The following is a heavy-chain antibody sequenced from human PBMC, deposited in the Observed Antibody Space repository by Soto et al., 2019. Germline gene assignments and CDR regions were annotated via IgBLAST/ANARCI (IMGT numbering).Heavy chain of an antibody. V-gene: IGHV3-30*18. CDR2: ISYDSSNK. CDR3: AKLVIGYCSGNTCDDY. J-gene: IGHJ4*02. Sequence: VQLLESGGGLIQPGGSLRLSCAASGFTFSYGIHWLRQAPGKGLEWVAYISYDSSNKFYGVSVKGRFTISRDNSNNTQLLQMNSLQAEDTAVYYCAKLVIGYCSGNTCDDYWGQGTLVAVSS. D-gene: IGHD2-15*01. CDR1: GFTFSYG.